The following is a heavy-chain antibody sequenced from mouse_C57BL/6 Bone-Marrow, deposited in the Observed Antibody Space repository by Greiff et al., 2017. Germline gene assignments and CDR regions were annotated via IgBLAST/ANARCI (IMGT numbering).Heavy chain of an antibody. CDR1: GYAFTNYL. J-gene: IGHJ2*01. Sequence: VQLQQSGAELVRPGTSVTVSCKASGYAFTNYLIEWVKQRPGQGLEWIGVINPGSGGTNYNEKFKGKATLTADKSSSTAYMQLSSLTSEYAAVYFCARKGVADYWGQGTTLTVSS. V-gene: IGHV1-54*01. D-gene: IGHD1-3*01. CDR3: ARKGVADY. CDR2: INPGSGGT.